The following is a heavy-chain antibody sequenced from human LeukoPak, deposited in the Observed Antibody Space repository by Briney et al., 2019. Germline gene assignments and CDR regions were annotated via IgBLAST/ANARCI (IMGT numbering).Heavy chain of an antibody. CDR3: ARDYYDSSGYYYESHYYYYMDV. CDR1: GFTFSSYS. J-gene: IGHJ6*03. V-gene: IGHV3-21*01. D-gene: IGHD3-22*01. CDR2: ISSSSSYI. Sequence: GGSLRLSCAASGFTFSSYSMNWVRQAPGKGLEWVSSISSSSSYIYYADSVKGRFTISRDNAKNSLYLQMNSLRAEDTAVYYCARDYYDSSGYYYESHYYYYMDVWGKGTMVTVSS.